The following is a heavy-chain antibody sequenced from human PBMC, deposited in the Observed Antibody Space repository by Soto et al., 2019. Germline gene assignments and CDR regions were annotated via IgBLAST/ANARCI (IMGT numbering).Heavy chain of an antibody. V-gene: IGHV1-69*01. Sequence: QVQLDQSGAEVKKPGSSVKVSCKASGGAFGTFAISWVRQAPGQGLEWMGGIIPIYGTAHYAQIFQGRVTISADASTDTGYMAVTSLTSADPAVYFCASQDPPRDRYCTSYSCYDGWFESWGQGTLVTVST. CDR1: GGAFGTFA. CDR3: ASQDPPRDRYCTSYSCYDGWFES. CDR2: IIPIYGTA. J-gene: IGHJ5*01. D-gene: IGHD2-2*01.